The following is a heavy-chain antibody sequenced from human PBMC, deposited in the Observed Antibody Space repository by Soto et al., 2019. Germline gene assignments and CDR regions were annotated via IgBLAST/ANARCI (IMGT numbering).Heavy chain of an antibody. D-gene: IGHD1-26*01. V-gene: IGHV3-11*06. CDR2: ISTTGSFT. CDR3: ARAQWELDY. CDR1: GGSFSGYY. Sequence: LSLTCAVYGGSFSGYYWSWIRQAPGKGLEWVSFISTTGSFTNYADSLKGRFTISRDNARNSLYLQINSLRGDDTAVYYCARAQWELDYWGQGTLVTVSS. J-gene: IGHJ4*02.